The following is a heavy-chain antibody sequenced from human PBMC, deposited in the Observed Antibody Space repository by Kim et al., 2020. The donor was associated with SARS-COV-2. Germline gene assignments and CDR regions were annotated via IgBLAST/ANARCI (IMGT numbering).Heavy chain of an antibody. D-gene: IGHD6-13*01. CDR2: IYYSGST. V-gene: IGHV4-59*13. J-gene: IGHJ4*02. CDR1: GGSISNYY. CDR3: ARAGSSWSSGYLFDY. Sequence: SETLSLTCTVSGGSISNYYWSWIRQPPGKGLEWLGYIYYSGSTNYNPSLKSRVTISVDTSKNQFSLKLSSVTAADTAVYYCARAGSSWSSGYLFDYWGQG.